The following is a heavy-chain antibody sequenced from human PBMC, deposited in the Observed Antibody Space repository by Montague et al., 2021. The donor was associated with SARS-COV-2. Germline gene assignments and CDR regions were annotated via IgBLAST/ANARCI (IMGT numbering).Heavy chain of an antibody. CDR3: ARGSRKVTMVVVVLVVTAHYFDS. V-gene: IGHV4-34*01. CDR1: GGPFSGYY. CDR2: IHDGGRT. Sequence: SETLSLTCAVYGGPFSGYYWSWIRQTPGKGLEWIGEIHDGGRTNYNPSLKSRVTISSDTSKNQFSLSLTSVTAADTAVYYCARGSRKVTMVVVVLVVTAHYFDSWGQGIQVTVSS. J-gene: IGHJ4*02. D-gene: IGHD3-22*01.